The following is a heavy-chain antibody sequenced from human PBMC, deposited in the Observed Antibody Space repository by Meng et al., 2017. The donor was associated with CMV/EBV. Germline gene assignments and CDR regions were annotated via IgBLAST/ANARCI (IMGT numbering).Heavy chain of an antibody. CDR1: GGSISCYY. CDR3: AREIVVVPAAIDNWFDP. Sequence: GRGLGKPSSTLSLSSPVAGGSISCYYWSSIRQPAGKGLEWIGRIYTSGSTNYNPSLKSRVTMSVDTSKNQFSLKLSSVSAADTAVYYWAREIVVVPAAIDNWFDPWGQGTLVTVSS. V-gene: IGHV4-4*07. J-gene: IGHJ5*02. CDR2: IYTSGST. D-gene: IGHD2-2*02.